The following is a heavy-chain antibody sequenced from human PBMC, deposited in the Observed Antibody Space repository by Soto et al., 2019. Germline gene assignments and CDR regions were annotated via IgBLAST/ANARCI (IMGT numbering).Heavy chain of an antibody. V-gene: IGHV4-59*01. Sequence: SETLSLTCTVSGGSISSYYWSWIRQPPGKGLDWIGYIYYSGSTNYNPSLKSRVTISVDTSKNQFSLKLSSVTAADTAVYYCARDVPDCSGGSCYSPGINDYWGQGTLVTVSS. CDR1: GGSISSYY. J-gene: IGHJ4*02. CDR2: IYYSGST. D-gene: IGHD2-15*01. CDR3: ARDVPDCSGGSCYSPGINDY.